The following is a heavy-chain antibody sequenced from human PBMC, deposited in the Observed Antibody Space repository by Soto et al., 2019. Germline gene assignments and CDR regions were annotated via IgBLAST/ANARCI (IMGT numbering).Heavy chain of an antibody. CDR1: GFTFSSYS. D-gene: IGHD3-22*01. V-gene: IGHV3-21*01. CDR3: ARDGPTYYYDSSGYFDAFDI. J-gene: IGHJ3*02. CDR2: ISSSSYI. Sequence: GGSLRLSCAASGFTFSSYSMNWVRQAPGKGLEWVSSISSSSYIYYADSVKGRFTISRDNAKNSLYLQMNSLRAEDTAVYYCARDGPTYYYDSSGYFDAFDIWGQGTMVTVSS.